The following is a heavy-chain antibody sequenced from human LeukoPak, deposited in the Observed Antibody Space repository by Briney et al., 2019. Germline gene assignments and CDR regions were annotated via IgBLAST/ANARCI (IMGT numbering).Heavy chain of an antibody. V-gene: IGHV4-34*01. CDR2: TNHSGST. CDR3: ASSPFSGIRRKPIHWYFDL. J-gene: IGHJ2*01. D-gene: IGHD3-10*01. CDR1: GGSFSGYY. Sequence: SETLSLTCAVYGGSFSGYYWSWIRQPPGKGLEWIGETNHSGSTNYNPSLKSRVTISVDTSKNQFSLKLSSVTAADTAVYYCASSPFSGIRRKPIHWYFDLWGRGTLVTVSS.